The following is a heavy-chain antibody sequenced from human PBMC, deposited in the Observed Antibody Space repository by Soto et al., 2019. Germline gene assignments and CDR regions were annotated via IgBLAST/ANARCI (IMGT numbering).Heavy chain of an antibody. CDR1: CGSTSSDNY. J-gene: IGHJ4*02. D-gene: IGHD3-16*01. CDR2: IYYSGNT. CDR3: AREGGESSDGLYYFDS. V-gene: IGHV4-30-4*01. Sequence: SETLSLTCTVSCGSTSSDNYWSWIRQPPGKGLEWIGHIYYSGNTDYNPSLKSRLAISIDTFKNQFSLKLSSVTAADTAVYFCAREGGESSDGLYYFDSWGQGSLVTVSS.